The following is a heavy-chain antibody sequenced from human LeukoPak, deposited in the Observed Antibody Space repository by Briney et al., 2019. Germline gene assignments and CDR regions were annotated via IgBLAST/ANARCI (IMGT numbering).Heavy chain of an antibody. CDR2: IHYSGTT. CDR1: GGSINNYY. Sequence: PSETLSLTCTVSGGSINNYYWSWVRQPPGKGLEWIGYIHYSGTTSYNPSLKSRVTISVDTSKNQFSLKLSSVTAAGTALYFCTRGTGWYLYWGQGTLVTVSS. CDR3: TRGTGWYLY. J-gene: IGHJ4*02. D-gene: IGHD6-19*01. V-gene: IGHV4-59*01.